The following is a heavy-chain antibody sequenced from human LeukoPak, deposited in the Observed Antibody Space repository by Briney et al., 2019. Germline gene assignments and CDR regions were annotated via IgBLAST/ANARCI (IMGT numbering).Heavy chain of an antibody. J-gene: IGHJ5*02. CDR3: ARGLYYCSSTSCYGVWFDP. V-gene: IGHV4-34*01. D-gene: IGHD2-2*01. CDR2: INHSGST. Sequence: SETLSLTCAVYGGSFSGYYWSWIRQPPGKGLEWIGEINHSGSTNYNPSLKSRVTISVDTSKNQFSLKLSSVNAADTAVYYCARGLYYCSSTSCYGVWFDPWGQGTLVTVSS. CDR1: GGSFSGYY.